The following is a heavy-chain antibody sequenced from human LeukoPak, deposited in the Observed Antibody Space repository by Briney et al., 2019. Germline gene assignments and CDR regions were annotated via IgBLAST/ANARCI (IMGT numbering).Heavy chain of an antibody. CDR2: ISGSGGAT. J-gene: IGHJ4*02. V-gene: IGHV3-23*01. CDR3: AKGRVATIHLFDY. D-gene: IGHD5-12*01. Sequence: QPGGSLRLSWVASGFTFSNFWMSWVRQAPGKGLEWVSAISGSGGATYYADSVKGRFTISRDNSKNTLYLQMDSLRAEDTAVYYCAKGRVATIHLFDYWGQGTLVTVSS. CDR1: GFTFSNFW.